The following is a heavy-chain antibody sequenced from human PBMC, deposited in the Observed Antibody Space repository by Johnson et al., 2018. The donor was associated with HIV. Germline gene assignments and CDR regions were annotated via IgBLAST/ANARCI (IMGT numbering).Heavy chain of an antibody. V-gene: IGHV3-64*01. CDR2: ISSDGGST. CDR1: GFTFDDYG. D-gene: IGHD3-16*01. CDR3: AREKIKGYAFDI. J-gene: IGHJ3*02. Sequence: VQLVESGGVVVQPGGSLRLSCAASGFTFDDYGMSWVRQAPGKGLEYVSAISSDGGSTYYANSVKGTFTISRDNSKNTLYLQMNSLRAEDTAVYYCAREKIKGYAFDIWGQGTMVTVSS.